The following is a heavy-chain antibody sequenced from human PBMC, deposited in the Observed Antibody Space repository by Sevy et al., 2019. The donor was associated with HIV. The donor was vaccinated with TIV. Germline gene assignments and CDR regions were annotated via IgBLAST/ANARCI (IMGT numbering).Heavy chain of an antibody. D-gene: IGHD2-2*01. J-gene: IGHJ6*02. Sequence: ASVKVSCKASGYTFTSYGINWVRQATGQGLEWMGWMNPNSGNTGYAQKFQGRVTMTRNTSISTAYMELSSLRSEDTAVYYCARFLSTSYYYYSAMDVWGQGTTVTVSS. CDR2: MNPNSGNT. CDR3: ARFLSTSYYYYSAMDV. V-gene: IGHV1-8*01. CDR1: GYTFTSYG.